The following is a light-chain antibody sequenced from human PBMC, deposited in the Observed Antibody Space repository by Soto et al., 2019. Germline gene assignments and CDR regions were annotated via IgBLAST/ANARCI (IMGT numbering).Light chain of an antibody. Sequence: EIVVTQSPATLSLSPGERATLSCRASQSISSNYLAWYQQKPGQAPRLVIYGASNRATGIPDRFSGSGSGTDFTLTISRLEPEDFAVYYCQQYGSSGTFGQGTKVDIK. J-gene: IGKJ1*01. V-gene: IGKV3-20*01. CDR3: QQYGSSGT. CDR1: QSISSNY. CDR2: GAS.